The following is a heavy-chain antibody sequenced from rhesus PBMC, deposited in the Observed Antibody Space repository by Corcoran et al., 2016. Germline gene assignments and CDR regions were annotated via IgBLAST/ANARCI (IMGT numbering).Heavy chain of an antibody. CDR2: IYSNSEST. CDR1: GGTIRRGYYY. D-gene: IGHD6-19*01. J-gene: IGHJ4*01. CDR3: ARDLRSPFDY. Sequence: QVQLQESGPGVVKPSETLSLTCAVSGGTIRRGYYYWSWIRQPPGKGLEWIGGIYSNSESTNYNPSLKSRVTISKDTSKNQFSLKLSSVTATDTAVYYCARDLRSPFDYWGQGVLVTVSS. V-gene: IGHV4S12*01.